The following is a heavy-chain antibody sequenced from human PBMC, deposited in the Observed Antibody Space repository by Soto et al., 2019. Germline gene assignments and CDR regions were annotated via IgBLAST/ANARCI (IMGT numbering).Heavy chain of an antibody. CDR1: GYIFRNYA. V-gene: IGHV1-18*04. D-gene: IGHD3-10*01. Sequence: ASVKVSCKTSGYIFRNYAISWVRQAPGQGLERMGWISVSNDNTDSAHALRGRLTMATDTSTSTAYLELTSLMSNDTAVYYCARSSPSLDYWGQGSLVTVSS. CDR3: ARSSPSLDY. J-gene: IGHJ4*02. CDR2: ISVSNDNT.